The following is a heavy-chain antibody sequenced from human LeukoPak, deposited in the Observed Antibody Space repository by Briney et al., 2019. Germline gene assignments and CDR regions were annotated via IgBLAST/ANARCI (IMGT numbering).Heavy chain of an antibody. Sequence: GGTLRLSCAASGFTFSSYEMNWVRHAPGKGLEWGSYISSSGSTIYYADSVKGRFTISRDNAKNSLYLQMNSLRAEDTAVYYCARDVSGSYLDYWGQGTLVTVSS. J-gene: IGHJ4*02. CDR1: GFTFSSYE. V-gene: IGHV3-48*03. D-gene: IGHD3-16*02. CDR2: ISSSGSTI. CDR3: ARDVSGSYLDY.